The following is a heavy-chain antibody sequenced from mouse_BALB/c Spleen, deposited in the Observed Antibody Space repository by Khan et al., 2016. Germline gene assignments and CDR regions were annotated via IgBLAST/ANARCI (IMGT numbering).Heavy chain of an antibody. CDR2: ISYSGST. CDR3: ARGSSSSVDC. D-gene: IGHD1-1*01. Sequence: EVQLQESGPGLVKPSQSLSLTCTVTGYTITSDYAWYWMRQLPGNKLERRGYISYSGSTSYNPYLKSRITITRDTSKNQFFLQLNSVTTEDTATYYCARGSSSSVDCWGQGTTLTVCS. J-gene: IGHJ2*01. CDR1: GYTITSDYA. V-gene: IGHV3-2*02.